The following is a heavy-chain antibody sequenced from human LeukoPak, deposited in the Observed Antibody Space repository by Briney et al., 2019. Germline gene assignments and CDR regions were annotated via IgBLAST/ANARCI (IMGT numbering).Heavy chain of an antibody. V-gene: IGHV4-38-2*02. CDR2: IYHSGST. CDR1: GYSISSGYY. CDR3: ARDEKGGHSGSYTAEYFQH. J-gene: IGHJ1*01. Sequence: SETLSLXCTVSGYSISSGYYWGWIRQPPGKGLEWIGSIYHSGSTYYNPSLKSRVTISVDTSKNQFSLKLSSVTAADTAVYYCARDEKGGHSGSYTAEYFQHWGQGTLVTVSS. D-gene: IGHD1-26*01.